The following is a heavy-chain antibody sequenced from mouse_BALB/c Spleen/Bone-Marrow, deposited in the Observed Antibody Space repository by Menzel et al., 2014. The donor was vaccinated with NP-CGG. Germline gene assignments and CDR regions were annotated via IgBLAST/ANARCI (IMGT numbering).Heavy chain of an antibody. CDR1: GFSLTSYG. V-gene: IGHV2-5-1*01. Sequence: QVQLQQSGPSLVQPSQSLSIPCTVSGFSLTSYGVHWVRQSPGKGLEWLGVIWRGGSTDYNAAFMSRLSITKDNSKSQVFFKMNSLQADDTAIYYCAKNEGYDGWFAYWGQGTLVTVSA. CDR2: IWRGGST. J-gene: IGHJ3*01. CDR3: AKNEGYDGWFAY. D-gene: IGHD2-14*01.